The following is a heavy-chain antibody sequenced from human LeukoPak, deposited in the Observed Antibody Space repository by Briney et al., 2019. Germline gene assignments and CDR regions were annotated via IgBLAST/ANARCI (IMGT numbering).Heavy chain of an antibody. D-gene: IGHD2-2*01. J-gene: IGHJ4*02. CDR1: GYSLTELS. V-gene: IGHV1-24*01. CDR2: FDLEDGET. CDR3: AVGDQYQLLEE. Sequence: ASVKVSSKVSGYSLTELSKYWVRQAPGKGLEWMGGFDLEDGETIYAQKLEGRVTMTEDTSTDTVYMELSSLKSDDTAVYYCAVGDQYQLLEEWGQGTLVTVSS.